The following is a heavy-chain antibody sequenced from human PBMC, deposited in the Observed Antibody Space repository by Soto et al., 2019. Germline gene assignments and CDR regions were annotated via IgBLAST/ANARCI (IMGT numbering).Heavy chain of an antibody. CDR3: AKEYGSTWIDH. CDR2: MSYAGTKQ. CDR1: GFTFSTYG. D-gene: IGHD6-13*01. V-gene: IGHV3-30*18. Sequence: QVQLVESGGGVFQPGRSLRLSCAASGFTFSTYGMHWVRQAPGKGLEWVAAMSYAGTKQYYVDSVKGRFTISRDNSRNTLFLQVTSLRDEDTAVYYFAKEYGSTWIDHWGQGTLVTVSS. J-gene: IGHJ4*02.